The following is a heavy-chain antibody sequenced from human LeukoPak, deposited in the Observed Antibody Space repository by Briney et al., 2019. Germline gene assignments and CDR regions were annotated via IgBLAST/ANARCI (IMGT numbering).Heavy chain of an antibody. CDR2: ISSSSSYI. D-gene: IGHD3-3*01. V-gene: IGHV3-21*01. CDR3: ARITIFGVVTDAFDI. CDR1: GFTFSSYS. J-gene: IGHJ3*02. Sequence: GRSLRLSCAASGFTFSSYSMIWVRQAPGKGLEGVSSISSSSSYIYYADSVKGRFTISRDNAKNSLYLQKNSLRAEDTAVYYCARITIFGVVTDAFDIWGQGTMVTVSS.